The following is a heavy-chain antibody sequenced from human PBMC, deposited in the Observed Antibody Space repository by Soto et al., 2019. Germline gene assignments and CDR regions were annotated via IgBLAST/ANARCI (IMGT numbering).Heavy chain of an antibody. Sequence: GASVKVSCKASGYSFTGYYLHWVRQAPGQGLEWMGCISPNRGGTNYAQKFQGRVTMTRDTSISTAYMELNRLTSDDTAVYYCARLPDRDCSGYHYSNWGQGTLVTVSS. D-gene: IGHD3-22*01. CDR3: ARLPDRDCSGYHYSN. CDR1: GYSFTGYY. J-gene: IGHJ4*02. V-gene: IGHV1-2*02. CDR2: ISPNRGGT.